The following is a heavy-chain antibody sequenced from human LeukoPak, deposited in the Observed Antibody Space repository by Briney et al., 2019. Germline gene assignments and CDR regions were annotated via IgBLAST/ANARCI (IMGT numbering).Heavy chain of an antibody. CDR1: GYTFTGYY. D-gene: IGHD2-21*01. Sequence: ASVKVSCKASGYTFTGYYMHWVRQAPGQGLEWMGRINPNSGGTNYAQKFQGRVTMTRDTSISTAYMELSRLRSDDTAVYYCARVRPFPDAFDIWGQGTMVTVSS. CDR3: ARVRPFPDAFDI. V-gene: IGHV1-2*06. CDR2: INPNSGGT. J-gene: IGHJ3*02.